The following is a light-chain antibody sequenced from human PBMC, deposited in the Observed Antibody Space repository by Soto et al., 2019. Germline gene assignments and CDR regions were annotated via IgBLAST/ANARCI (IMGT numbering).Light chain of an antibody. V-gene: IGKV1-5*03. CDR1: ESVRSW. CDR3: QQYNKYPWT. CDR2: KAS. Sequence: DIQMTQSPSTLSASIGDRVTITCRASESVRSWLGWYQQKPGKAPKFLIYKASNLESGVPSRFSGSGSGTEFTLTISGLQPDDFATYYCQQYNKYPWTCGQGNKVDIK. J-gene: IGKJ1*01.